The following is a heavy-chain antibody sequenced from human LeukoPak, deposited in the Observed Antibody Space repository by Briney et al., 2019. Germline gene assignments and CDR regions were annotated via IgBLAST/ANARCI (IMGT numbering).Heavy chain of an antibody. V-gene: IGHV3-48*04. CDR1: GFTFSRFG. J-gene: IGHJ6*03. CDR3: AREGFYYDSSGEGYYYYYMDV. D-gene: IGHD3-22*01. Sequence: PGGSLRLSCAASGFTFSRFGMNWVRQAPGKGLEWVSYISSGSSSIYHADSVKGRFTISGDNAQNSLYLQMNSLRAEDTAVYYCAREGFYYDSSGEGYYYYYMDVWGKGTTVTVSS. CDR2: ISSGSSSI.